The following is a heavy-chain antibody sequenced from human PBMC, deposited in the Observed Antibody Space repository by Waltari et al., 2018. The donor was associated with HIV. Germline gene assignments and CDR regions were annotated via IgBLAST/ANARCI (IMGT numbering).Heavy chain of an antibody. J-gene: IGHJ6*02. CDR2: ISNAGDNQ. V-gene: IGHV3-30*18. D-gene: IGHD2-21*01. CDR3: AKEKLAYSIYCLYGMDV. Sequence: QVQLVESGGGVVQPGRSLRLSCSASGFTFSSSGVHWVRQAPGKGREWVAAISNAGDNQYSADAVKGPFTISRDNSRNTLSLQMNSLRSEDTAVYYCAKEKLAYSIYCLYGMDVWGQGTTVTVSS. CDR1: GFTFSSSG.